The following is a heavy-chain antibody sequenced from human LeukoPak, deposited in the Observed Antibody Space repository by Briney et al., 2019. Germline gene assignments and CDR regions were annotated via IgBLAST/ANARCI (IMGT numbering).Heavy chain of an antibody. Sequence: GASVKVSCKASGYTFTGYYMHWVRQAPGQGLEWMGWINPNSGGTNYAQKFQGRVTMTRDTSISTAYMELSRLRSDDTAVYYCAREFRGSDGYCSGGSCHGPLSPYWGQGTLVTVSS. CDR1: GYTFTGYY. D-gene: IGHD2-15*01. J-gene: IGHJ4*02. CDR2: INPNSGGT. V-gene: IGHV1-2*02. CDR3: AREFRGSDGYCSGGSCHGPLSPY.